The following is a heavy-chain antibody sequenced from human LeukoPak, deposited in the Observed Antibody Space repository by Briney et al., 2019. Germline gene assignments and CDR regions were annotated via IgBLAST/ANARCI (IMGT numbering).Heavy chain of an antibody. D-gene: IGHD2-2*01. J-gene: IGHJ4*02. V-gene: IGHV3-23*01. CDR3: AKSIVVVPAAFDY. Sequence: GGSLRLSCAASGFPFSNYAMNWVRQAPGKGLEWVSSISSSGDDTNSADSVKGRFTISRDNSKNTLYLQMNSLRAEDTAVYHCAKSIVVVPAAFDYWGQGTLVTVSS. CDR2: ISSSGDDT. CDR1: GFPFSNYA.